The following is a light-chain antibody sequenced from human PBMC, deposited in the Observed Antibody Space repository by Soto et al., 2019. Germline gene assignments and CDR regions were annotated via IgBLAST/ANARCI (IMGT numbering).Light chain of an antibody. CDR1: QRVLYSSNNKNY. CDR2: GAS. Sequence: DIVMTQSPDSLAVSLGEMATINCNSSQRVLYSSNNKNYAAWYQQKPGQAPRLLIYGASSRATGIPDRFSGSGSGTDFTLTISRLEPEDFAVYYCQQYGSSPLTFGGGTKVDI. V-gene: IGKV4-1*01. CDR3: QQYGSSPLT. J-gene: IGKJ4*01.